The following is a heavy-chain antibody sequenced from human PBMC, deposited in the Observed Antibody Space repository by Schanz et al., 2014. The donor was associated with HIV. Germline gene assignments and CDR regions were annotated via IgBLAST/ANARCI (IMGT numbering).Heavy chain of an antibody. CDR2: IIPLFGTR. D-gene: IGHD2-21*02. CDR3: ARDFNIGDQYYFDH. CDR1: GGTFSSYA. J-gene: IGHJ4*02. Sequence: QVQLVQSGAEVKKPGSSVKVSCKASGGTFSSYAISWVRQAPGQGLEWMGGIIPLFGTRNYAQMFQGRVTITADESTNTAYMELSSLRSEDTAVYFCARDFNIGDQYYFDHWGQGTLVTVSS. V-gene: IGHV1-69*01.